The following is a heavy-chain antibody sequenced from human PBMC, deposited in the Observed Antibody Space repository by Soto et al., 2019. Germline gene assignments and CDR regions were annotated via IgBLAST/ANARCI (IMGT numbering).Heavy chain of an antibody. CDR3: ARYQWNPGAFDP. J-gene: IGHJ5*02. CDR1: GGSLSDYY. CDR2: INHRGTT. V-gene: IGHV4-34*01. D-gene: IGHD1-20*01. Sequence: PSETLSLTCAVYGGSLSDYYWNWLRQPPGKGLEWIGEINHRGTTSYNPSLKSPVDISVDTAMTQFSLKLRSVTAADTAIYYCARYQWNPGAFDPWGPGTQVTVSS.